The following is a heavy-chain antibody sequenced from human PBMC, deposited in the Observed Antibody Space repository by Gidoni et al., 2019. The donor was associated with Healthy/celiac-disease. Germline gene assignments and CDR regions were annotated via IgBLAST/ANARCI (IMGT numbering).Heavy chain of an antibody. CDR1: GGTFSSYA. CDR2: IIPIFGTA. V-gene: IGHV1-69*01. J-gene: IGHJ4*02. CDR3: ASTVTSDWSFDY. D-gene: IGHD4-17*01. Sequence: QVQLVQSGAEGKKPGSSVKVSCKASGGTFSSYALSGVRQAPGQGLEWMEGIIPIFGTANYAQKFQGRVTSTADESTSTAYMELSSLRSEDTAVYYCASTVTSDWSFDYWGQGTLVTVSS.